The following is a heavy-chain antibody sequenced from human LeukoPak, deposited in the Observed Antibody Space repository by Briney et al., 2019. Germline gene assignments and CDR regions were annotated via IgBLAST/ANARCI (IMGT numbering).Heavy chain of an antibody. CDR2: ISSSSSTI. J-gene: IGHJ4*02. CDR1: GFTFSSYR. V-gene: IGHV3-48*02. Sequence: QPGGSLRLSCAASGFTFSSYRMTWVRQAPGKGLEWVSYISSSSSTIFYADSVKGRFTVSRDNAKRSLYLQLNSLRDEDTALYYCARDRFYGSGSYQNAGGCFDNWGQGTLVTVSS. D-gene: IGHD3-10*01. CDR3: ARDRFYGSGSYQNAGGCFDN.